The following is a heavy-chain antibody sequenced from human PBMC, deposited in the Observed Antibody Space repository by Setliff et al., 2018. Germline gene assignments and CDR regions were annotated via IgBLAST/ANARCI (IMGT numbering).Heavy chain of an antibody. Sequence: ASVKVSCKTSGYSFINYGLSWMRQAPGQGLEWVGWISGYKGNTDYAQNLQGRVTVTIDTSTSTAYMELRSLRSDDTAVYYCARVPRLEWLLPTFDSWGQGTLVTVSS. CDR1: GYSFINYG. V-gene: IGHV1-18*01. D-gene: IGHD3-3*01. CDR3: ARVPRLEWLLPTFDS. J-gene: IGHJ4*02. CDR2: ISGYKGNT.